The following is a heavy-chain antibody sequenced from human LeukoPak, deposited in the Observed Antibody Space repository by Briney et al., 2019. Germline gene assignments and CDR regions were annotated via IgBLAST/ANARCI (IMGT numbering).Heavy chain of an antibody. CDR2: INPNSGGT. CDR3: ARVPVAPYYDFWSGYSNYYYMDV. Sequence: GASVKVSCKASGYTFTGYYMHWVRQAPGQGLEWRGWINPNSGGTNYAQKFQGRVTMTRDTSISTAYMELSRLRSDDTAVYYCARVPVAPYYDFWSGYSNYYYMDVWGKGTTVTVSS. J-gene: IGHJ6*03. V-gene: IGHV1-2*02. CDR1: GYTFTGYY. D-gene: IGHD3-3*01.